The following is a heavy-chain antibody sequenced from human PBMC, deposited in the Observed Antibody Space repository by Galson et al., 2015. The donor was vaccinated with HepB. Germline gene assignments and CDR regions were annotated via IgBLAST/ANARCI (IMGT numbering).Heavy chain of an antibody. CDR3: AADRIVGSMRLPGNY. Sequence: SVKVSCKASGGTFSSYAISWVRQAPGQGLEWMGGIIPIFGTANYAQKFQGRVTITADESTSTAYMELSSLRSEDTAVYYCAADRIVGSMRLPGNYWGQGTLVTVS. V-gene: IGHV1-69*13. D-gene: IGHD1-26*01. CDR2: IIPIFGTA. J-gene: IGHJ4*02. CDR1: GGTFSSYA.